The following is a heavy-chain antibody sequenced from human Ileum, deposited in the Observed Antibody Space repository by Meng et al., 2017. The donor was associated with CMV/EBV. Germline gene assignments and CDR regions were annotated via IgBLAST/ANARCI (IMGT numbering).Heavy chain of an antibody. CDR2: ISTYKGET. J-gene: IGHJ5*02. V-gene: IGHV1-18*01. D-gene: IGHD4-17*01. CDR1: GYTFTNFA. CDR3: ARDGVYGDPSGS. Sequence: QVQLVQAGAEVRKPGASVKVSCKVSGYTFTNFAISWVRQAPVQGLEWMGWISTYKGETKLAQKFTDRVTMTRDTSTSTAYMELRSLRSDDTAVYYCARDGVYGDPSGSWGQGTLVTVSS.